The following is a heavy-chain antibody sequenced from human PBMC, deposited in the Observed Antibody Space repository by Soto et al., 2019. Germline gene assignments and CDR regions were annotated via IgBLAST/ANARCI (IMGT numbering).Heavy chain of an antibody. D-gene: IGHD3-22*01. CDR3: ARRGYYYDSSVLDY. V-gene: IGHV3-33*01. J-gene: IGHJ4*02. CDR2: IWHDGSNK. CDR1: GFTFSSYG. Sequence: QVQLVESGGGVVQPGRSLRLSCAASGFTFSSYGMHWVRQAPGKGLEWVAVIWHDGSNKYYADSVKGRFTISRDNSKNTLYLQMKSLRAEDTAVYSCARRGYYYDSSVLDYWGQGTLVTVSS.